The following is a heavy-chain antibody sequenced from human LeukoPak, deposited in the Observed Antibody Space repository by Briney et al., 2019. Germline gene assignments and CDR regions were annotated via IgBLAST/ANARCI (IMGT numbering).Heavy chain of an antibody. J-gene: IGHJ4*02. CDR3: ARGQDLYYYDSSGYWFDY. V-gene: IGHV3-30-3*01. D-gene: IGHD3-22*01. Sequence: GGSLRLSCAASGFTFSSYAMHWVRQAPGKGLEWVAVISYDGSNKYYADSVKGRFTISRDNSKNTLYLQMNSLRAEDTAVYYCARGQDLYYYDSSGYWFDYWGQGTLVTVSS. CDR1: GFTFSSYA. CDR2: ISYDGSNK.